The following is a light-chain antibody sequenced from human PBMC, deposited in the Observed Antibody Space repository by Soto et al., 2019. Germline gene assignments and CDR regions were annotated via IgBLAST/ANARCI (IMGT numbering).Light chain of an antibody. Sequence: IVLTQSPGTLSLSPGEIATLSCRASQSVTTQLAWYQQKPGQAPRLIIHGASSRATGVPDRITGSGSGTDFTLSISRLEPEDFAVYYCQQYGGSTRTFGQGTKVEIK. CDR3: QQYGGSTRT. CDR1: QSVTTQ. CDR2: GAS. V-gene: IGKV3-20*01. J-gene: IGKJ1*01.